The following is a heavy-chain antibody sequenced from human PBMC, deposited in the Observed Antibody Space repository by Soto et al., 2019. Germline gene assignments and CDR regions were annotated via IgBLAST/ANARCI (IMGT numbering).Heavy chain of an antibody. J-gene: IGHJ4*02. CDR3: AKWGEAGSDY. Sequence: GGSLTLSCAASEFTFISYYMSWVRQPQGKGLELVANVNEDGSEIYYVDSVKGRFTVSRDNAKNSLYLQMNSLRAEDTAVYYCAKWGEAGSDYWGQGTLVNVSS. CDR2: VNEDGSEI. CDR1: EFTFISYY. V-gene: IGHV3-7*01. D-gene: IGHD1-26*01.